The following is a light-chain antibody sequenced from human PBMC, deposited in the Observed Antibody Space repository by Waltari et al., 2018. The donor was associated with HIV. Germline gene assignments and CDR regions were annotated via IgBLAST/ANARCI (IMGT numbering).Light chain of an antibody. CDR3: ATWDDSLNGYV. CDR2: SNN. Sequence: QSVLTQPPSASGTPGQRVTISCSGSSANIGSRTVSWYQQLPGTAPKLLNYSNNQRPSGVPDRFSGSKSGTSAALAISGLQSEDEADYYCATWDDSLNGYVLGAGTRVTVL. V-gene: IGLV1-44*01. J-gene: IGLJ1*01. CDR1: SANIGSRT.